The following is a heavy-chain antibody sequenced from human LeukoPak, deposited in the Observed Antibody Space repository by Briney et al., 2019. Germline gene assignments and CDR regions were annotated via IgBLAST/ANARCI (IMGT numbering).Heavy chain of an antibody. CDR2: IYYNGNT. CDR3: ARGGTCNGILSFHP. Sequence: PSETLSLTCTVYGDPISSHSDYKWTWIRQPPGKGLEWIGYIYYNGNTNYSPSLKSRITISLNTSKIQFSLKLSSVTAADTAVYYCARGGTCNGILSFHPWGQGPLVTVSS. D-gene: IGHD3-9*01. CDR1: GDPISSHSDY. V-gene: IGHV4-61*08. J-gene: IGHJ5*02.